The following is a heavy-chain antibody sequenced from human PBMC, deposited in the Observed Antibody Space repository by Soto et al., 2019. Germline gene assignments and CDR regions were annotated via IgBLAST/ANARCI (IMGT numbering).Heavy chain of an antibody. D-gene: IGHD3-3*01. V-gene: IGHV4-39*01. CDR1: GGSISSSSYH. CDR3: ARTPPLRFSEWFPPPYYYGMDV. J-gene: IGHJ6*02. Sequence: SETLSLTCTVSGGSISSSSYHRGWIRQPPGKGLEWIGSIYYSGTTYYNPSLKSRVTISVDTSKNQFSLKLSSVTAADTAVYYCARTPPLRFSEWFPPPYYYGMDVWGQGTTVTGSS. CDR2: IYYSGTT.